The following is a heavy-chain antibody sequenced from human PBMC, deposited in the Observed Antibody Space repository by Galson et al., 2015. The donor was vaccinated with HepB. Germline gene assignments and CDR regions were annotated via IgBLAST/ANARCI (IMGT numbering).Heavy chain of an antibody. Sequence: SLRLSCAASGFTFDDYTMHWVRQAPGKGLERVSLISWDGGSTYYAESVKGRFTISRDNSKNSLYLQMNSLRTEDTALYYCAKDKTRRLVLGWFDPWGQGTLVTVSS. CDR1: GFTFDDYT. CDR3: AKDKTRRLVLGWFDP. J-gene: IGHJ5*02. V-gene: IGHV3-43*01. CDR2: ISWDGGST. D-gene: IGHD6-19*01.